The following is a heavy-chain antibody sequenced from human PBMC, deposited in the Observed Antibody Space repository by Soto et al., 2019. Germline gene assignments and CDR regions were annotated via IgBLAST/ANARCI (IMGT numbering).Heavy chain of an antibody. CDR3: ARGIKNYGSGSYYYYYGMDV. D-gene: IGHD3-10*01. CDR2: IIPIFGTA. CDR1: GGTFSSYA. J-gene: IGHJ6*02. V-gene: IGHV1-69*13. Sequence: ASVKVSCKASGGTFSSYAISWVRQAPGQGLEWMGGIIPIFGTANYAQKFQGRVTITADESTSTAYMELSSLRSEDTAVYYCARGIKNYGSGSYYYYYGMDVWGQGTTVTVSS.